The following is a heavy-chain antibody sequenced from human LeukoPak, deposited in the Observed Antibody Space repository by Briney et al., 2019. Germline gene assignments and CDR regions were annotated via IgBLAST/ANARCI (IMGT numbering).Heavy chain of an antibody. CDR1: GGSFSGYY. V-gene: IGHV4-34*01. CDR2: INHSGST. CDR3: ARGRLIYGPRGRAFDI. J-gene: IGHJ3*02. D-gene: IGHD3-16*01. Sequence: SETLSLTCAVYGGSFSGYYWSWIRQPPGKGLEWIGEINHSGSTNYNPSLKSRVTISVDTSKNQFSLKLSSVTAADTAVYYCARGRLIYGPRGRAFDIWGQGTMVTVSS.